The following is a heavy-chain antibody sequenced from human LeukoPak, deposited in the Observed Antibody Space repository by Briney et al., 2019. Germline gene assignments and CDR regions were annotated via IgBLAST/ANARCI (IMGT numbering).Heavy chain of an antibody. CDR1: GFTFSSYE. CDR3: ARWGRITMVRGLDY. V-gene: IGHV3-48*03. CDR2: ISSSGSTI. Sequence: PGGSLRLSCAASGFTFSSYEMNWVRQAPGKGLEWVSYISSSGSTIYYADSVKGRFTISRDNAKNSLYLQMNSLRAEDTAVYYCARWGRITMVRGLDYWGQGTLVTVSS. D-gene: IGHD3-10*01. J-gene: IGHJ4*02.